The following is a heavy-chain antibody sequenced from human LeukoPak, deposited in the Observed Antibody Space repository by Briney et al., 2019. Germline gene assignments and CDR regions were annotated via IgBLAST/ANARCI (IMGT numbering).Heavy chain of an antibody. Sequence: ASVKVSCKASGYNFTSYGVTWVRQAPGQGLEWMGWLSSYSGNTNYAQKLQGRVTMTTDTSTSTAYMELKSLTSDDTAVYYRARDSNYYDSSGYDYWGQGTLVTVSS. D-gene: IGHD3-22*01. CDR1: GYNFTSYG. J-gene: IGHJ4*02. CDR3: ARDSNYYDSSGYDY. CDR2: LSSYSGNT. V-gene: IGHV1-18*01.